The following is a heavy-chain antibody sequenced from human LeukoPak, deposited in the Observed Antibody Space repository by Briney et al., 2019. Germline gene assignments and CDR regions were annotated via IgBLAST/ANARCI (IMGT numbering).Heavy chain of an antibody. Sequence: GGSLRLSCAASGFTFSSYWMHWVRQAPGKGLDWVAFIRHDETHKYYTDSVQGRFTISRDNSKNTLYPQMNSLRAEDTAVYYCAKKEEQQLVNDYWGQGTLVTVSS. J-gene: IGHJ4*02. CDR2: IRHDETHK. V-gene: IGHV3-30*02. CDR1: GFTFSSYW. D-gene: IGHD6-13*01. CDR3: AKKEEQQLVNDY.